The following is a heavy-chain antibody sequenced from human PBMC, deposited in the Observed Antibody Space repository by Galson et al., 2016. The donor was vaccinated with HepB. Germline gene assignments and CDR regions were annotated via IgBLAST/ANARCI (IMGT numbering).Heavy chain of an antibody. CDR2: ISSSSSYI. CDR1: GFTFSSYG. V-gene: IGHV3-21*01. Sequence: SLRLSCAASGFTFSSYGMHWVRQAPGKGLEWVSSISSSSSYIYYADSVKGRFTISRDNAKNSLYLQMNSLRAEDTAVYYCARSESYYYDSSGYQIDYWGQGTLVTVSS. CDR3: ARSESYYYDSSGYQIDY. J-gene: IGHJ4*02. D-gene: IGHD3-22*01.